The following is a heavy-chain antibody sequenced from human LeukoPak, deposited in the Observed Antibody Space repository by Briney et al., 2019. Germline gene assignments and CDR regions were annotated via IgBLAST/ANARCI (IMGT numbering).Heavy chain of an antibody. CDR3: ARGLRGNAIHQPAEL. V-gene: IGHV4-34*01. D-gene: IGHD1-14*01. CDR1: GGSFNSHY. CDR2: VNYSGST. Sequence: SETLSLTCAASGGSFNSHYWSWIRQPPGKGLEWIGEVNYSGSTNYNPSLKSRVTISLVTSKNQFSLKLSSVTAADTAVYYGARGLRGNAIHQPAELWGQGTLVTVSS. J-gene: IGHJ4*02.